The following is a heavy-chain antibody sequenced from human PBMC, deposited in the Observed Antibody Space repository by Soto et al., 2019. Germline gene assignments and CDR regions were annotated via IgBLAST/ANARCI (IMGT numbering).Heavy chain of an antibody. V-gene: IGHV4-61*03. CDR1: GGPVSDGTYY. CDR3: ARVHSYYYYYGMDV. Sequence: LSLTCTVSGGPVSDGTYYWSWIRQPPGKGLEWIGYIYYSGSTNYNPSLKSRVTISLDTSKNHFSLDLSSVTAADTAVYYCARVHSYYYYYGMDVWGQGSTVTVSS. J-gene: IGHJ6*02. CDR2: IYYSGST.